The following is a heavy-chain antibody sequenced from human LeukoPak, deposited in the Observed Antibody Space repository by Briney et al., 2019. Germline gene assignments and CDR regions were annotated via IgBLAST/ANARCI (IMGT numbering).Heavy chain of an antibody. CDR3: ARDLAGTISG. CDR1: GGSFSGYY. V-gene: IGHV4-34*01. Sequence: SETLSLTCAVYGGSFSGYYWSWIRQPPGKGLEWIGSIYYSGSTYYNPSLKSRVTISVDTSKNQFSLKLSSVTAADTAVYYCARDLAGTISGWGQGTLVTVSS. CDR2: IYYSGST. D-gene: IGHD5-12*01. J-gene: IGHJ4*02.